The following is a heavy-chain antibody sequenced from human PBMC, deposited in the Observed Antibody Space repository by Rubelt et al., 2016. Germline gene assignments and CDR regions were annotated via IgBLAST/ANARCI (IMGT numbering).Heavy chain of an antibody. D-gene: IGHD2-2*01. CDR3: ARVVHCSNTNCSNNAFDI. Sequence: TGYYMHWVRQAPGQGLEWMGWINPNSGGTNYAQKFQGRVTMTRDTSISTAYMELSRLRSDDTAVYYCARVVHCSNTNCSNNAFDIWGQGTLVTVSS. CDR1: TGYY. CDR2: INPNSGGT. J-gene: IGHJ3*02. V-gene: IGHV1-2*02.